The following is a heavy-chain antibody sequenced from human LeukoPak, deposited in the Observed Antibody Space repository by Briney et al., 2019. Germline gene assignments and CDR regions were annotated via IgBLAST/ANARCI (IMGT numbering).Heavy chain of an antibody. CDR3: TTRLVDI. J-gene: IGHJ3*02. CDR2: IKSKTDGGTT. Sequence: GGSLRLSCAVSGFTLTYAWMYWVRQAPGKGLEWVGRIKSKTDGGTTDYAAPVKGRFAISRDDSKTTLYLQMNSLKTEDTAVYYCTTRLVDIWGQGTMVTVSS. V-gene: IGHV3-15*01. CDR1: GFTLTYAW.